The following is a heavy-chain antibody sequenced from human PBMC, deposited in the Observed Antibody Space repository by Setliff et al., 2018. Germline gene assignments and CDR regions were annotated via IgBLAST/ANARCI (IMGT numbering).Heavy chain of an antibody. Sequence: LRLSCAASGFTFSNHGMHWVRQAPGKGLEWVAFIRHDGNNKYYKDSVRGRFTISRDNSKNTVYLQMNSLRAEDTAVYYCARESYYYDSSGYSMGAFDIWGQGTTVTVSS. CDR1: GFTFSNHG. CDR3: ARESYYYDSSGYSMGAFDI. D-gene: IGHD3-22*01. CDR2: IRHDGNNK. V-gene: IGHV3-30*02. J-gene: IGHJ3*02.